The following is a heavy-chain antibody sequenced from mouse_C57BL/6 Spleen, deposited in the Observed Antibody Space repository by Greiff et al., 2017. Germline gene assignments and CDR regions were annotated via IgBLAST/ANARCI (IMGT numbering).Heavy chain of an antibody. CDR1: GFTFSSYG. V-gene: IGHV5-6*01. Sequence: EVQLVESGGDLVKPGGSLKLSCAASGFTFSSYGMSWVRQTPDKRLEWVATISSGGSYTYYPDSVKGRFTISRDNAKNTLYLQMSSLKSEDTAMYYCARLTKGFAYWRQGTLVTVSA. J-gene: IGHJ3*01. CDR3: ARLTKGFAY. CDR2: ISSGGSYT. D-gene: IGHD1-3*01.